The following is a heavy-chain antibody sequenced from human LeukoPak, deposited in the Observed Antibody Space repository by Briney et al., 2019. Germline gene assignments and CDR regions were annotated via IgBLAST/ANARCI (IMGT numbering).Heavy chain of an antibody. Sequence: ASVKVSCKASGYTFTGYYMHWVRQAPGQGLEWMGWINPNSGGTNYAQKFQGRVTMTRDTSISTAYMELSRLRSDDTAVYYCARGPQIFGVVKDWFDPWGQGTLVTVSS. D-gene: IGHD3-3*01. J-gene: IGHJ5*02. V-gene: IGHV1-2*02. CDR2: INPNSGGT. CDR1: GYTFTGYY. CDR3: ARGPQIFGVVKDWFDP.